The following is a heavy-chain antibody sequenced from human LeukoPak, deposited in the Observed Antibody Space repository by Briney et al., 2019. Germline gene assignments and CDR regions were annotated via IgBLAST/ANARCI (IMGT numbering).Heavy chain of an antibody. D-gene: IGHD5-12*01. V-gene: IGHV3-66*01. CDR2: LYSAGNT. CDR3: CAITSGPFDS. CDR1: GFSVGTKY. J-gene: IGHJ4*02. Sequence: GGSLRLSCEASGFSVGTKYMNWVRQTPEKGLEWVSILYSAGNTYYADSVKGRFTISKDNSKNTVYLQMDSLRAEDTAVYYCCAITSGPFDSWGQGTLVTVSS.